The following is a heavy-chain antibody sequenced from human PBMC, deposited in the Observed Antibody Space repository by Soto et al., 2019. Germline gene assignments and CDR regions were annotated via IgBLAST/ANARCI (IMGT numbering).Heavy chain of an antibody. J-gene: IGHJ5*02. D-gene: IGHD3-22*01. CDR1: GGSVTSADYY. Sequence: QVHLQESGPGLVKPSQTLSLTCSVSGGSVTSADYYWSWVRQPPGKGLEWIGCIYYSGSTYYNPSLRSRLFISVGTSKNQFSLRLSSVTAADTAVYYCAKLIALSDDSSGPHGFDPWGQGTLVTVSS. CDR2: IYYSGST. V-gene: IGHV4-30-4*01. CDR3: AKLIALSDDSSGPHGFDP.